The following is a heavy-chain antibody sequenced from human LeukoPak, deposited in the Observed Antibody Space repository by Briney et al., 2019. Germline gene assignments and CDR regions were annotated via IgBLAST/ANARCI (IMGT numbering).Heavy chain of an antibody. V-gene: IGHV3-21*01. CDR2: ISSGSSYI. J-gene: IGHJ5*02. Sequence: GGSLRLSCTASGFTFSSYNMNWVRQGPGKGLEWVSSISSGSSYIYYADSVQGRFTISRDNAKNSLYMQMSSLTAEDTAVYYCARDRQGFMSEWPNWFDPWGQGALVTVSS. CDR1: GFTFSSYN. D-gene: IGHD3-16*01. CDR3: ARDRQGFMSEWPNWFDP.